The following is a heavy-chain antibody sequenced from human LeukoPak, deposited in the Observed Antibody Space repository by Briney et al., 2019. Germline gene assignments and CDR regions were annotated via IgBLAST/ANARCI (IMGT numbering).Heavy chain of an antibody. J-gene: IGHJ6*04. CDR3: ARDYYYGSGTEYYYYGMDV. Sequence: SETLSLTCTVSGGSISSGDYYWSWIRQPPGKGLEWIWYIYYSGSTYYNPSLKSRVTISVDTSKNQFPLKLSSVTAADTAVYYCARDYYYGSGTEYYYYGMDVWGKGTTVTVSS. CDR1: GGSISSGDYY. D-gene: IGHD3-10*01. V-gene: IGHV4-30-4*01. CDR2: IYYSGST.